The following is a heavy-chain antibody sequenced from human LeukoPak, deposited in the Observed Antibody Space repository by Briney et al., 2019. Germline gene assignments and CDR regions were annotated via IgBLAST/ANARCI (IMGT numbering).Heavy chain of an antibody. CDR2: IYYSGST. D-gene: IGHD3-10*01. V-gene: IGHV4-59*01. Sequence: SETLSPTCTVSGGSISSYYWSWIRQPPGKGLEWIGYIYYSGSTNYNPSLKSRVTISVDTSKNQFSLKLSSVTAADTAVYYCARGIRELWFGESLHRFDPWGQGTLVTVSS. CDR1: GGSISSYY. CDR3: ARGIRELWFGESLHRFDP. J-gene: IGHJ5*02.